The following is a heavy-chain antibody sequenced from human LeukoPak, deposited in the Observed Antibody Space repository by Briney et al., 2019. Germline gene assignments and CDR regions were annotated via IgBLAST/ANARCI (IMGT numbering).Heavy chain of an antibody. CDR2: ISGSGGST. Sequence: GGSLRLSCAASGFTFSSYAMSWVRQAPGKGLEWVSAISGSGGSTYYADSVKGRFTISRDNSKNTLYLQMNSLRAEDTAVYYCARLIGGYDYVWGSYRYTHFDYWGQGTLVTVSS. CDR3: ARLIGGYDYVWGSYRYTHFDY. D-gene: IGHD3-16*02. CDR1: GFTFSSYA. V-gene: IGHV3-23*01. J-gene: IGHJ4*02.